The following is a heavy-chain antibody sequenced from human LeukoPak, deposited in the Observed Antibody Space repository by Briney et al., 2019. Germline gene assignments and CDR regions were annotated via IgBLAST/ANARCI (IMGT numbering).Heavy chain of an antibody. D-gene: IGHD2-15*01. V-gene: IGHV1-18*01. CDR3: ARDCSGGSCYSYYYGMDV. CDR1: GYTFTSYG. Sequence: ASVTVSCKASGYTFTSYGISWVRQAPGQGIEGMGWISAYNGNTNYAQKLQGRVTMTTDTSTSTAYMELRSLRSDDTAVYYCARDCSGGSCYSYYYGMDVWGQGTTVTVSS. CDR2: ISAYNGNT. J-gene: IGHJ6*02.